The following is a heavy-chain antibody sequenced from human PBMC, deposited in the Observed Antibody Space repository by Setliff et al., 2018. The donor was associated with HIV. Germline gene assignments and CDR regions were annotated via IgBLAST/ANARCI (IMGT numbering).Heavy chain of an antibody. V-gene: IGHV4-59*11. CDR1: GGSISSHY. J-gene: IGHJ6*03. D-gene: IGHD1-26*01. CDR2: TYYSGST. Sequence: PSETLSPTCTVSGGSISSHYWSWIRQPPGKGLEWIGYTYYSGSTNYNPSLKSRVTISVDTSKTQFTLKLSSVTAADTAVYYCARGPSGGYSGGFYYYYYMDVWGKGTTVTVSS. CDR3: ARGPSGGYSGGFYYYYYMDV.